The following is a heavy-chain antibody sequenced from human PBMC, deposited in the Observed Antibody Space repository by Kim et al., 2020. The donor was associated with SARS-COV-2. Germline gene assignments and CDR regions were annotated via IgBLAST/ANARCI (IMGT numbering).Heavy chain of an antibody. V-gene: IGHV4-4*07. J-gene: IGHJ5*02. CDR2: ST. D-gene: IGHD2-15*01. CDR3: AREMLHNWFDP. Sequence: STNNNPALQRRVTMSIDTSKNQFSLKLSSVTAADTAVYYCAREMLHNWFDPWGQGTLVTVSS.